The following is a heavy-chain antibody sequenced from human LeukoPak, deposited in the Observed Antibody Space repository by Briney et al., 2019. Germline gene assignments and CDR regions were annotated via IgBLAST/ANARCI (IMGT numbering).Heavy chain of an antibody. D-gene: IGHD6-19*01. CDR2: MYYSGIT. Sequence: SETLSLTCTLSGGSISSYYWSWFRHPPGKGLEWIGYMYYSGITNYNPSLKSRVTISVDTSKNQFSLKLSSVTAADTAVYYCARRVAVAGNYYFDYWGQGTLVTVSA. CDR3: ARRVAVAGNYYFDY. V-gene: IGHV4-59*08. CDR1: GGSISSYY. J-gene: IGHJ4*02.